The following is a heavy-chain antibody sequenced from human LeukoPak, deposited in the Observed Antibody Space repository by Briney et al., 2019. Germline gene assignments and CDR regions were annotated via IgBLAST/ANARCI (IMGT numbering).Heavy chain of an antibody. CDR1: GYTFTSYY. CDR3: AREGLVAADAFDV. V-gene: IGHV1-46*01. CDR2: INPSGGGT. J-gene: IGHJ3*01. D-gene: IGHD2-2*01. Sequence: ASVKVSCKASGYTFTSYYMHWVRQAPGQGLEWMGIINPSGGGTSYAQKFQGRVTMTRDTSTSTVYMELSSLRSEDTAVYHCAREGLVAADAFDVWGQGTTVTVSS.